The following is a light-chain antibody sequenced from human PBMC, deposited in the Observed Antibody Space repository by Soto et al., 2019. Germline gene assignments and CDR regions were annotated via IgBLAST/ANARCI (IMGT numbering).Light chain of an antibody. V-gene: IGKV3-20*01. CDR1: QSVSSNY. Sequence: DIVLTQSPGTLSLSPGERATLSCRASQSVSSNYLAWYQQKPGQAPRLLIYGASTRATCVPDRFSGSGSGTDFTLTISRLEPEDFAVYHCQQYGSLSWTCGQWTKVEIK. CDR2: GAS. CDR3: QQYGSLSWT. J-gene: IGKJ1*01.